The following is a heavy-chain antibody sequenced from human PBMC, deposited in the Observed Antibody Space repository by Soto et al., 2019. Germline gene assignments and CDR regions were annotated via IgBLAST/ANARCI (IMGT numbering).Heavy chain of an antibody. J-gene: IGHJ1*01. CDR2: MYPGDSDT. V-gene: IGHV5-51*01. Sequence: PVESLKISCRGSGYDFNTNWFGWVRQLPGRGLEWVGIMYPGDSDTRYNPSLQGHVTLSVDVTVSTAFLQWRSLETSDTGMYFCARLPRDCNKTSCYYDEHWGHGTQVIVSP. CDR3: ARLPRDCNKTSCYYDEH. D-gene: IGHD3-3*01. CDR1: GYDFNTNW.